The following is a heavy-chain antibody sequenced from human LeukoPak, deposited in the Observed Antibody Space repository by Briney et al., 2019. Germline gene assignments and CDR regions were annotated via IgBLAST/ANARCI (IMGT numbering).Heavy chain of an antibody. J-gene: IGHJ4*02. D-gene: IGHD2-21*02. CDR3: ARVDGDFYYFDY. CDR1: VYTFTGYY. CDR2: INPNSGGT. V-gene: IGHV1-2*02. Sequence: GASVKVSCKASVYTFTGYYMHWVRQAPGQGLEWMGWINPNSGGTNYAQKFQGRVTMTRDTSISTAYMELSRLRSDDTAVYYCARVDGDFYYFDYWGQGTLVTVSS.